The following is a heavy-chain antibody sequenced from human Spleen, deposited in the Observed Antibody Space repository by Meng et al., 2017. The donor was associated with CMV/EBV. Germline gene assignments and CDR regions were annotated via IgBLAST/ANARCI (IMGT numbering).Heavy chain of an antibody. Sequence: QVHLLRWVAGLLKPSETLSLTCAVYGGSFSGYYWSWIRQPPGKGLEWIGEINHSGSTNYNPSLKSRVTISVDTSKNQFSLKLSSVTAADTAVYYCARAPSHGNWFDPWGQGTLVTVSS. CDR1: GGSFSGYY. V-gene: IGHV4-34*01. J-gene: IGHJ5*02. CDR3: ARAPSHGNWFDP. CDR2: INHSGST.